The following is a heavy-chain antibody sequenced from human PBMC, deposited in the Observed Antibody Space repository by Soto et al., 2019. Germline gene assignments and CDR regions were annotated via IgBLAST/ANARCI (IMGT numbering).Heavy chain of an antibody. Sequence: GGSLRLSCAASGFTFSSYAMNWVRQAPGKGLEWVSVISGSGDSTYYADSVKGRFTISRDNSKNALYLQMNSLRAEDTAVYYCARRGPGTYFDYWGQGTLVTVSS. D-gene: IGHD6-13*01. V-gene: IGHV3-23*01. CDR2: ISGSGDST. J-gene: IGHJ4*02. CDR3: ARRGPGTYFDY. CDR1: GFTFSSYA.